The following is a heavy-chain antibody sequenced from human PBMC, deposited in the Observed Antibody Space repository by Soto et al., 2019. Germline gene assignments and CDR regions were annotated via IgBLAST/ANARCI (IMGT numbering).Heavy chain of an antibody. CDR3: VREGDFWSGYYWFDP. CDR1: GFTFSSYS. D-gene: IGHD3-3*01. V-gene: IGHV3-48*02. Sequence: PGGSLRLSCAASGFTFSSYSMNWVRQAPGKGLEWVSYISSSSSTIYYADSVKGRFTISRDNAKNSLYLQMNSLRDEDTAVYYCVREGDFWSGYYWFDPWGQGTLVTVSS. J-gene: IGHJ5*02. CDR2: ISSSSSTI.